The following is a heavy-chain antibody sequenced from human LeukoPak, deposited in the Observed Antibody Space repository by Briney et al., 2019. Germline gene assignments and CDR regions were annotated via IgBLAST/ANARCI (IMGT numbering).Heavy chain of an antibody. CDR3: ARDNYDILTGDVYFDY. V-gene: IGHV3-66*01. D-gene: IGHD3-9*01. J-gene: IGHJ4*02. CDR1: GFTVSSNY. Sequence: GGSLRLSCAASGFTVSSNYMSWVRQAPGKGLEWVSVIYSGGSTYYADSVKGRFTISRDNSKNTLYLQMNSLRAEDTAVYYCARDNYDILTGDVYFDYWGQGTLVTVFS. CDR2: IYSGGST.